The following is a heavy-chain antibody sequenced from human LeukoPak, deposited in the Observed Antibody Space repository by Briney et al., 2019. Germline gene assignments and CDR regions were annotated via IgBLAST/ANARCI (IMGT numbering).Heavy chain of an antibody. V-gene: IGHV3-7*03. CDR1: GFTFSSSW. D-gene: IGHD1-26*01. J-gene: IGHJ4*02. Sequence: PGGSLRLSCAASGFTFSSSWMHWVRQAPGKGLVWVANINKDGGEKYYVDSVKGRFTISRDNAKNSLYLQMNSLRADDTAVYYCVKDSPPRYSGSPPAYWGQGTLVTVSS. CDR3: VKDSPPRYSGSPPAY. CDR2: INKDGGEK.